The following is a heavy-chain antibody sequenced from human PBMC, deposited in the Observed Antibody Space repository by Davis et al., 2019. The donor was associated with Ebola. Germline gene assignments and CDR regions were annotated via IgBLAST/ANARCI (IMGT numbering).Heavy chain of an antibody. D-gene: IGHD2-2*01. V-gene: IGHV5-51*01. CDR3: ARQGYCNSTSCNNWFDP. J-gene: IGHJ5*02. Sequence: GESLKISCKGSGYSFPIYWIGWVRQMPGKGLEWMGIIYPGDSDTRYSPSFQGQVTISVDKSISTAYLQWSSLKASDTAMYYCARQGYCNSTSCNNWFDPWGQGTLVTVAS. CDR2: IYPGDSDT. CDR1: GYSFPIYW.